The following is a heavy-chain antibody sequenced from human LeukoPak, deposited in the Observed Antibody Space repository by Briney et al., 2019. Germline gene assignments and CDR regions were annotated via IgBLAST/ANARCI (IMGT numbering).Heavy chain of an antibody. Sequence: SETLSLTCTVSGGSVSSGSYYWSWIRQPPGKGLEWIGYIYYSGSTNYNPSLKSRVTISVDTSKNQFSLKLSSVTAADTAVYYCAREGHYYGSSGYPRGYYPNFYFDYWGQGTLVTVSS. V-gene: IGHV4-61*01. CDR3: AREGHYYGSSGYPRGYYPNFYFDY. D-gene: IGHD3-22*01. J-gene: IGHJ4*02. CDR2: IYYSGST. CDR1: GGSVSSGSYY.